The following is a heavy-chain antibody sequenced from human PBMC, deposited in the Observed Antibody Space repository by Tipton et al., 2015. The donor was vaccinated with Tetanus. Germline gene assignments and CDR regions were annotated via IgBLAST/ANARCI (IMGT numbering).Heavy chain of an antibody. J-gene: IGHJ4*02. V-gene: IGHV4-30-4*01. CDR1: GGSISSGDYY. CDR3: ARIIQYDFWSGCAVDY. CDR2: IYYSGST. Sequence: TLSLTCTVSGGSISSGDYYWSWIRQPPGKGLEWIGYIYYSGSTYYNPSLKSRVTISVDTSKNQFSLKLSSVTAADTAVYFCARIIQYDFWSGCAVDYWGQGTLVTVSS. D-gene: IGHD3-3*01.